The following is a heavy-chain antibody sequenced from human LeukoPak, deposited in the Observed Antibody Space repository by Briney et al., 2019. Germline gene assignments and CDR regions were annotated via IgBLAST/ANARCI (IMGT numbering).Heavy chain of an antibody. CDR3: GRVASGISFDS. CDR1: GFTFSSYW. CDR2: IKQDGSEK. Sequence: GGSLRLSCAAPGFTFSSYWMSWVRQAPGRGLEGVANIKQDGSEKYYVDSVKGRFTISRDNAKNSLYLQMNSLRAEDTAVYYCGRVASGISFDSWGQGTMVTVSA. J-gene: IGHJ3*02. V-gene: IGHV3-7*03. D-gene: IGHD1-1*01.